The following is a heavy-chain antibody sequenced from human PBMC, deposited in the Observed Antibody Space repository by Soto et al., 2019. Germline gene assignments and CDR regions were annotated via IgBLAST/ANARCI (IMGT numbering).Heavy chain of an antibody. D-gene: IGHD3-3*01. Sequence: QVQLVQSGAEVKKPGASVKVSCKASGYTFTSYGISWVRQAPGQGLEWMGWISAYNGNTNYAQKLQGRVTMTTDTSTSTAYMELRSLRSDDTSVYYCARVPYYDFWSGYFNFDYWGQGTLVTVSS. J-gene: IGHJ4*02. CDR3: ARVPYYDFWSGYFNFDY. V-gene: IGHV1-18*01. CDR2: ISAYNGNT. CDR1: GYTFTSYG.